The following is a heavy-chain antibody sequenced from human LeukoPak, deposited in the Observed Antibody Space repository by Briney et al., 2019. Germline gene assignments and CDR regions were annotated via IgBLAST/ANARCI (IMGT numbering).Heavy chain of an antibody. CDR3: ARVISTGYYPHSLDS. V-gene: IGHV1-18*01. Sequence: ASVKVSCKASGYTFTSYEISWVRQAPGQGLEWMGWISAYNGNTNNAQKFQGRVTMTTDTSTSTAYMELRSLRSDDTAVYYCARVISTGYYPHSLDSWGQGTLVTVSS. D-gene: IGHD3-22*01. CDR2: ISAYNGNT. J-gene: IGHJ4*02. CDR1: GYTFTSYE.